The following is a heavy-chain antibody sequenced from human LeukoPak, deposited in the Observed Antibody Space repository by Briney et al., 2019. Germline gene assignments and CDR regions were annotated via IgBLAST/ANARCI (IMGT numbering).Heavy chain of an antibody. Sequence: PGGSLRLSCAASGFTFSYYAMNWVRQAPGKGLEWVSGIGAGGTFTYYADSVKGRFTISRDNSRNTLYLQMNSLRADDTAVYYCAKDLDYTTYEYYFDYWGQGTLVTVSS. V-gene: IGHV3-23*01. J-gene: IGHJ4*02. D-gene: IGHD4-11*01. CDR3: AKDLDYTTYEYYFDY. CDR2: IGAGGTFT. CDR1: GFTFSYYA.